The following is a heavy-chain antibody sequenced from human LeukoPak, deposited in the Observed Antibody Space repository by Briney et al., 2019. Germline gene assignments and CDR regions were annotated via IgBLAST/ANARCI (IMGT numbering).Heavy chain of an antibody. CDR1: GFTFSNYA. CDR3: ARVGDSGALDI. V-gene: IGHV3-64*01. D-gene: IGHD1-26*01. CDR2: ISANGGST. J-gene: IGHJ3*02. Sequence: PGGSLRLSCAASGFTFSNYAMHWVRQAPGKGLEYVSAISANGGSTYYANSVKGRFTISRDNSKDTLFLQLACLRAEDMAVYYCARVGDSGALDIWGQGKMVTVSS.